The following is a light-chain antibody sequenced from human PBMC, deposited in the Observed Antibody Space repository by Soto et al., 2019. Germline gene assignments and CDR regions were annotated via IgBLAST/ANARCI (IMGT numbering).Light chain of an antibody. CDR1: QSISTY. Sequence: IQMTQSPSSLSASVGDRVTITCRASQSISTYLNWYQQKPGKAPKLLIYAASSLQSGVPSGFSGSGSGPDFTLPISSLQPEDFATYYCQHTSSTPFTFGPGTKVDIK. J-gene: IGKJ3*01. CDR2: AAS. CDR3: QHTSSTPFT. V-gene: IGKV1-39*01.